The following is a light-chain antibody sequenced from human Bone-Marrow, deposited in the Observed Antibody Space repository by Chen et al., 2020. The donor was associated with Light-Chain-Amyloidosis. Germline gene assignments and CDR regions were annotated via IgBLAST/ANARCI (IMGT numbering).Light chain of an antibody. CDR3: SSFTRNNALV. Sequence: QSALTQPASVSGSPRQSITISCTGTSSDVGGYNYVSWYQQHPGKAHKLIIYDVTYRPSGVSHRFSGSKSGNTASLTISGLQAEDEADYYCSSFTRNNALVFGGGTKLTVL. J-gene: IGLJ2*01. V-gene: IGLV2-14*03. CDR2: DVT. CDR1: SSDVGGYNY.